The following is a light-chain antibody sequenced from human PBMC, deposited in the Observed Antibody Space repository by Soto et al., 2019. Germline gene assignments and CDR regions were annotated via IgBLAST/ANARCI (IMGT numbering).Light chain of an antibody. CDR2: NNN. CDR3: QSFDSSLPWV. Sequence: QSVLTQPPSVSGAPGQRVTISCTGSSSNIGAGYDVHWYQQLPGTAPKLLIYNNNHRPSGVPDRFSGSKSGTSASLAIAGLRAEDEADYYCQSFDSSLPWVFGGGTKVTVL. CDR1: SSNIGAGYD. V-gene: IGLV1-40*01. J-gene: IGLJ3*02.